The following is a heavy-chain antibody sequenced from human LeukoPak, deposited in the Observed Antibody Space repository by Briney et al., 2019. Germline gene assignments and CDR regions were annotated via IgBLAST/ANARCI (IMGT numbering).Heavy chain of an antibody. J-gene: IGHJ6*02. Sequence: PGGSLRLSCAASGYTFSSYGMHWVRQAPGKGLEWVAVIWYDGSNKYYADSVKGRFTISRDNSKNTLYLQMNSLRAEDTAVYSCTRGYSSSPYGMDVWGQGTTVTVSS. CDR2: IWYDGSNK. CDR3: TRGYSSSPYGMDV. CDR1: GYTFSSYG. V-gene: IGHV3-33*01. D-gene: IGHD6-13*01.